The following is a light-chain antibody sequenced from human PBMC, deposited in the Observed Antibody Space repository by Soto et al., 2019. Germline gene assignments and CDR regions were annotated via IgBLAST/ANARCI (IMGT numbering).Light chain of an antibody. CDR2: GAS. J-gene: IGKJ1*01. CDR1: QTVTSSY. Sequence: EIVLTQSPGTRSLSPGDSVTLSCRASQTVTSSYLAWYQQKPGQAPRLLIFGASNRATDIPDRFSGSGSGTDFTLTISRLEPEDFAVYYCQHCGRSLWTFGQGTKVDIK. CDR3: QHCGRSLWT. V-gene: IGKV3-20*01.